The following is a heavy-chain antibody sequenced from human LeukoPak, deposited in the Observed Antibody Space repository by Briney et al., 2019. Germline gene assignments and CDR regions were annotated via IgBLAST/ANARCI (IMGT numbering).Heavy chain of an antibody. CDR1: GGSFSGYY. CDR3: ARGTTVDYFDY. CDR2: INHSGST. V-gene: IGHV4-34*01. Sequence: TSETLSLTCAVYGGSFSGYYWRWSWIRQPPGKGLEWIGEINHSGSTNYNPSLESRVTISVDTSKNQFSLRLSSVTAADTAVYYCARGTTVDYFDYWGQGTLVTVSS. J-gene: IGHJ4*02. D-gene: IGHD4-23*01.